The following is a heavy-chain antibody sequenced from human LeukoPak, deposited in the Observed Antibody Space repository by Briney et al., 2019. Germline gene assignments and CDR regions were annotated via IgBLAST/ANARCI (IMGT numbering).Heavy chain of an antibody. CDR1: GGSISSYY. CDR2: IYYSGST. D-gene: IGHD6-19*01. Sequence: SETLSLTYTVSGGSISSYYWSWIRQPPGKGLEWIGYIYYSGSTNYNPSLKSRVTISVDTSKNQFSLKLSSVTAADTAVYYCARALYSSEEGFDYWGQGTLVTVSS. J-gene: IGHJ4*02. CDR3: ARALYSSEEGFDY. V-gene: IGHV4-59*01.